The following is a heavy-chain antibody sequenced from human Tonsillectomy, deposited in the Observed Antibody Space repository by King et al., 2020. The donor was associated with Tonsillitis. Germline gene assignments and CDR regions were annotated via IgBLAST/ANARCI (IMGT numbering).Heavy chain of an antibody. CDR2: IYYSGST. Sequence: QLQESGPGMVKPSETLSLTCTVSGGSISSSSYYWGWIRQPPGKGLEWIGSIYYSGSTYYNPSLKRRVTISVDTSKNQFSLKLSSVTAADTAVYYCATGDRDGYNYIYWGQGTLVTVSS. D-gene: IGHD5-24*01. J-gene: IGHJ4*02. CDR1: GGSISSSSYY. CDR3: ATGDRDGYNYIY. V-gene: IGHV4-39*01.